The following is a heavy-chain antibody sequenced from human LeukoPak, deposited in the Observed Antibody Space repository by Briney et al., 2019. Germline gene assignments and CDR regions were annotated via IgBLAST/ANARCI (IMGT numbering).Heavy chain of an antibody. CDR1: GGSFSGYY. Sequence: KPSETLSLTCAVYGGSFSGYYWSWIRQPPGKGLEWIGEINHSGSTNYNPSLKSRVTISVDTSKNQFSLKLSSVTAADTAVYYCARGAQGSGHWFDPWGQGTLVTVSS. D-gene: IGHD3-10*01. J-gene: IGHJ5*02. CDR2: INHSGST. V-gene: IGHV4-34*01. CDR3: ARGAQGSGHWFDP.